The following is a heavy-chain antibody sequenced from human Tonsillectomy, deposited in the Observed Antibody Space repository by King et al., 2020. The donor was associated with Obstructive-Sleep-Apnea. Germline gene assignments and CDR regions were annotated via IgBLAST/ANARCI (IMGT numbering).Heavy chain of an antibody. J-gene: IGHJ6*02. CDR1: GFTFSAYS. CDR3: AGDLRHQSFDSRVIYGLDV. D-gene: IGHD3-9*01. CDR2: ISSTGAYI. Sequence: VQLVESGGGLVKPGGSLRLSCAASGFTFSAYSMSWVRQAPGKGLEWVSSISSTGAYISYAASLKGRFTISRDNAEDSLYLQISGLRAEDTAVYFCAGDLRHQSFDSRVIYGLDVWGQGTTVTVSS. V-gene: IGHV3-21*01.